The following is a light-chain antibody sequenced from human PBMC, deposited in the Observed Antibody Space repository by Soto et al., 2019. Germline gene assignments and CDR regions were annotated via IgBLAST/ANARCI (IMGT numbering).Light chain of an antibody. CDR2: DAS. CDR1: QSVSSSY. V-gene: IGKV3D-15*01. J-gene: IGKJ2*01. Sequence: TVLTQSPAILALSPGDRATLSCRASQSVSSSYLAWYQHKPGQAPRLLIYDASNRATGIPARFSGSGSGTDFTLTISSLQSEDFAVYNCQQYNKWPRTFGQGTK. CDR3: QQYNKWPRT.